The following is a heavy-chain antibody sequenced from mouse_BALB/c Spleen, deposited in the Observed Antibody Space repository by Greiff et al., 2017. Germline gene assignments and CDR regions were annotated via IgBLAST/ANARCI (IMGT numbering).Heavy chain of an antibody. CDR1: GFSLTSYG. V-gene: IGHV2-2*02. CDR2: IWSGGST. J-gene: IGHJ3*01. D-gene: IGHD2-1*01. CDR3: ARTLEVYGNHPFAY. Sequence: VQLQQSGPGLVAPSQSLSITCTVSGFSLTSYGVHWVRQSPGKGLEWLGVIWSGGSTDYNAAFISRLSISKDNSKSQVFFKMNSLQANDTAIYYCARTLEVYGNHPFAYWGQGTLVTVSA.